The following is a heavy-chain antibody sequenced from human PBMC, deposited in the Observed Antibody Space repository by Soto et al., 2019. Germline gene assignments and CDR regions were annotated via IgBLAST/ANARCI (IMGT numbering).Heavy chain of an antibody. J-gene: IGHJ3*02. D-gene: IGHD1-26*01. Sequence: SETLSLTCTVSGASIRSYYWSWVRQPPGKGLEWIGYMDYSGTKNNPSLKSRVTMSIDTSKNQFSLKLSSVTAADTAVYYCARDQPGSPVFDRAFDIWGQGTMVTVSS. CDR2: MDYSGT. CDR3: ARDQPGSPVFDRAFDI. V-gene: IGHV4-59*01. CDR1: GASIRSYY.